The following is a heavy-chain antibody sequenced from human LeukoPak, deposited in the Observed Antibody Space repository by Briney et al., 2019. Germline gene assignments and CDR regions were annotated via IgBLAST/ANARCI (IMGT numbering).Heavy chain of an antibody. V-gene: IGHV4-34*01. J-gene: IGHJ6*02. CDR1: GGSFSGYY. CDR3: ASLSMVRGASSGNYYYYYGMDV. D-gene: IGHD3-10*01. Sequence: PSETLSLTCAVYGGSFSGYYWSWIRQPPGKGLEWIGEINHSGSTNYNPSLKSRVTMSVDTSKNQFSLKLSSVTAADTAVYYCASLSMVRGASSGNYYYYYGMDVWGQGTTVTVSS. CDR2: INHSGST.